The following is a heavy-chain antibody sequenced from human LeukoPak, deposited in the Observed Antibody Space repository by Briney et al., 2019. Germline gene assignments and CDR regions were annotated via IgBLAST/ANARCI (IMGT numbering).Heavy chain of an antibody. CDR2: IKQDGSEK. CDR1: GFTFSSYW. J-gene: IGHJ4*02. V-gene: IGHV3-7*01. CDR3: ARGESNVLRYFDWLSELDY. Sequence: GGSLRLSCAASGFTFSSYWMSWVRQAPGKGLEWVANIKQDGSEKYYVDSVKGRFTISRDNAKNTLYLQMNSLRAEDTAVYYCARGESNVLRYFDWLSELDYWGQGTLVTVSS. D-gene: IGHD3-9*01.